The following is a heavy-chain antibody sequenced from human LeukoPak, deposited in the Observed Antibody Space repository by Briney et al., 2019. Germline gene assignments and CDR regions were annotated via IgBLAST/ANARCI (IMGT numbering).Heavy chain of an antibody. CDR1: GYTFTSYG. CDR2: ISAYNGNT. V-gene: IGHV1-18*01. CDR3: ARVVYDFWSGYYIDY. Sequence: ASVKVSCKGSGYTFTSYGISWVRQAPGQGLEWMGWISAYNGNTNYAQKLQGRVTMTTDTSTSTAYMELRSLRSDDTAVYYCARVVYDFWSGYYIDYWGQGTLVTVSA. D-gene: IGHD3-3*01. J-gene: IGHJ4*02.